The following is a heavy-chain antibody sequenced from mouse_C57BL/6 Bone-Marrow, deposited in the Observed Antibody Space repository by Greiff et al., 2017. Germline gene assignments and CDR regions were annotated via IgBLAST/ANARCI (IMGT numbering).Heavy chain of an antibody. D-gene: IGHD1-1*01. CDR1: GYTFTSYW. J-gene: IGHJ1*03. V-gene: IGHV1-50*01. Sequence: VQLQQPGAELVKPGASVKLSCKASGYTFTSYWMQWVKQRPGQGLEWIGEIDPSDSYTNYNQKFKGKATLTVDTSSSTAYMQLSSLTSEDSAVYYCARPVGPRGYFDVWGTGTTVTVSS. CDR3: ARPVGPRGYFDV. CDR2: IDPSDSYT.